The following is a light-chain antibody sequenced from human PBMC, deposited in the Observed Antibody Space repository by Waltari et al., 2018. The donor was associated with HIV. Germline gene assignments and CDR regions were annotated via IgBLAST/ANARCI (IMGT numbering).Light chain of an antibody. J-gene: IGLJ2*01. CDR1: SSDVGRYNY. V-gene: IGLV2-14*03. CDR2: DVS. CDR3: SSYTSSRTVV. Sequence: QSALTQPASVSGYPGQWITLSCTGASSDVGRYNYVPWYQHHPGKAPKHIIYDVSNRPSGVSNRFSGSKSGTTASLTISGLQAEDEADYYCSSYTSSRTVVFGGGTKLTVL.